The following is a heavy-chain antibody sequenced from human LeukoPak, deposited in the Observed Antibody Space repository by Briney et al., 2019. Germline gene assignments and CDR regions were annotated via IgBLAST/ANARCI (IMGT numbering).Heavy chain of an antibody. CDR3: ATAVAVGQNFDY. J-gene: IGHJ4*02. D-gene: IGHD6-19*01. CDR2: IYHSGST. CDR1: GGSISSGGYY. V-gene: IGHV4-30-2*01. Sequence: SETLSLTCTVSGGSISSGGYYWSWIRQPPGKGLEWIGYIYHSGSTYYNPSLKSRVTISIDRSKNQFSLNLSSATAADTAVYYCATAVAVGQNFDYWGQGTLVTVSS.